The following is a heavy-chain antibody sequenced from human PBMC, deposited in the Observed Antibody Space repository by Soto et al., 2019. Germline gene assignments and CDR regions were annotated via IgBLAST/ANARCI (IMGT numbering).Heavy chain of an antibody. V-gene: IGHV1-69*12. J-gene: IGHJ5*02. D-gene: IGHD3-22*01. CDR3: ARDRGPSSGYYPYWFDP. CDR2: IIPIFGTA. CDR1: GGTFSSYA. Sequence: QVQLVQSGAEVKNPGSSVKVSCKASGGTFSSYAISWVRQAPGQVLEGMGGIIPIFGTANYAHKFQGRVTITAEESTSTAYMELRRLRSSDTAVYYCARDRGPSSGYYPYWFDPGGQGTLVTVSS.